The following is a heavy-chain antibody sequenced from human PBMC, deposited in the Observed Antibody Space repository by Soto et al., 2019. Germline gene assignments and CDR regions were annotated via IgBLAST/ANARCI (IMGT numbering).Heavy chain of an antibody. CDR3: ARDRELDYYYYMDV. D-gene: IGHD1-26*01. V-gene: IGHV4-59*01. CDR2: IYYSGST. CDR1: GGSISSYY. Sequence: QVQLQESGPGLVKPSETLSLTCTVSGGSISSYYWSWIRQPPGKGLEWIGYIYYSGSTNYNPSLQSRVTISVDTSKNQFSLKLSSVTAADTAVYYCARDRELDYYYYMDVWGKGTTVTVSS. J-gene: IGHJ6*03.